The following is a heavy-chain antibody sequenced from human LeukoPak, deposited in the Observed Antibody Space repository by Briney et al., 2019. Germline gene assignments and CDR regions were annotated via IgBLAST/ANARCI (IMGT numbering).Heavy chain of an antibody. CDR1: GVSIIDHD. D-gene: IGHD7-27*01. Sequence: SETLSLTCTVSGVSIIDHDWSWIRQPPGRGLEWIGNIYASGSTYFNPSLRSRVAISVDTSKNQFSLNLTSVTAADTAMFYCARLKPNFLGTFDSRGQGALVTVSS. CDR2: IYASGST. J-gene: IGHJ4*02. CDR3: ARLKPNFLGTFDS. V-gene: IGHV4-4*09.